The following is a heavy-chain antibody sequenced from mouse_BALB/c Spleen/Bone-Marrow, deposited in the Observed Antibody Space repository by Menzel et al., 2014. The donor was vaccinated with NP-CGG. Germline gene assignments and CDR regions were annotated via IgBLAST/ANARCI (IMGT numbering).Heavy chain of an antibody. V-gene: IGHV5-9-4*01. CDR1: GFTFSSYA. J-gene: IGHJ4*01. CDR3: ARDYYGSSYAMDY. CDR2: ISSGGSYT. D-gene: IGHD1-1*01. Sequence: EVKLVESGGGLVKPGGSLKLSCAASGFTFSSYAMSWVRQSPEKRLEWVAEISSGGSYTYYPDTVTGRLTISRDNAKNTLYLGMSSLRSEDTAMYYCARDYYGSSYAMDYWGQGTSVTVSS.